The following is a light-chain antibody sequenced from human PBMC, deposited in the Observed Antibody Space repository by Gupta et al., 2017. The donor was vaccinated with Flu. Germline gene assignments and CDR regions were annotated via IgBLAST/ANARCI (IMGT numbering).Light chain of an antibody. CDR2: AAS. J-gene: IGKJ2*01. V-gene: IGKV1-39*01. CDR1: QSISTY. Sequence: DIQMTQSPSSLSASVGDRVTITCRASQSISTYLNWYQQKPGKAPKLLIYAASRLQSGVPSRFSGSGSGTXFTLTIXSRQPEDFATYYCQQRYSTPRTFGXGTKMEIK. CDR3: QQRYSTPRT.